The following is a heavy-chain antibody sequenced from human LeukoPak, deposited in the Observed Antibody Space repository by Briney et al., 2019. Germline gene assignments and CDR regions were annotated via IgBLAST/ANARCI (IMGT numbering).Heavy chain of an antibody. V-gene: IGHV3-21*04. CDR1: GFTFINYD. CDR3: AKDLVWVAATFDY. J-gene: IGHJ4*02. Sequence: GGSLRLSCAASGFTFINYDMNWVRQAPGKGLEWVSCISSGDTGGTSYINYADSVKGRFTISRDNSKNTLYLQMNSLRAEDTAVYYCAKDLVWVAATFDYWGQGTLVTVSS. D-gene: IGHD2-15*01. CDR2: ISSGDTGGTSYI.